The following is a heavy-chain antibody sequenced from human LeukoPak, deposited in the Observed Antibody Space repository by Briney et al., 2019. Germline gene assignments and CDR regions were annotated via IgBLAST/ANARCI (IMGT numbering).Heavy chain of an antibody. D-gene: IGHD4-17*01. Sequence: GRSLRLSCAASGFTFSSYGMHWVRQAPGKGLEWVAVIWYDGSNKYYADSVKGQFTISRDNSKNTLYLQMNSLRAEDTAVYYCAKGMTTVTNSLFDYWGQGTLVTVSS. CDR2: IWYDGSNK. J-gene: IGHJ4*02. CDR1: GFTFSSYG. CDR3: AKGMTTVTNSLFDY. V-gene: IGHV3-33*06.